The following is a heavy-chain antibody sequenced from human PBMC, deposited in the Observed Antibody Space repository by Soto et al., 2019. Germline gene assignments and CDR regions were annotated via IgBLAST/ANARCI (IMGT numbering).Heavy chain of an antibody. Sequence: SVKVSCKTSGGTFSSYAISWVRQAPGQGLEWMGGIIPIFGTANYAQKFQGRVTITADESTSTAYMELSSLRSEDTAVYYCARAIRYYGSGSYYNYYYYYGMDVWGQATKVTVSS. CDR2: IIPIFGTA. J-gene: IGHJ6*02. CDR3: ARAIRYYGSGSYYNYYYYYGMDV. V-gene: IGHV1-69*13. D-gene: IGHD3-10*01. CDR1: GGTFSSYA.